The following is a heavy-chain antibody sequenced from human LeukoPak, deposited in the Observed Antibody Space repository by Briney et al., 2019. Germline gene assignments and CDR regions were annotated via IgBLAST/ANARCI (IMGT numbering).Heavy chain of an antibody. CDR3: ANDRPYYDSSGYTDPALDY. Sequence: GGSLRLSCAASGFTFSSYGMHWVRQAPGKGLEWVAFIRYDGSNKYYADSVKGRFTISRDNSKNTLYLQMNSLRAEDTAVYYCANDRPYYDSSGYTDPALDYWGQGTLVTVSS. D-gene: IGHD3-22*01. CDR2: IRYDGSNK. V-gene: IGHV3-30*02. CDR1: GFTFSSYG. J-gene: IGHJ4*02.